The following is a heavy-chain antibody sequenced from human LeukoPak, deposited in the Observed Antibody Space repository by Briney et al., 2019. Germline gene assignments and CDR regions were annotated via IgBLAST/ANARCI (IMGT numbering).Heavy chain of an antibody. J-gene: IGHJ6*03. CDR1: GFTFSSYA. CDR3: ANVKFYYYYMDV. Sequence: GRSLRLSCAASGFTFSSYAMSWVRQAPGKGLEWVSAISGSGGSTYYADSVKGRFTISRDNSKNTLYLQMNSLRAEDTAVYYCANVKFYYYYMDVWGKGTTVTVSS. CDR2: ISGSGGST. D-gene: IGHD2/OR15-2a*01. V-gene: IGHV3-23*01.